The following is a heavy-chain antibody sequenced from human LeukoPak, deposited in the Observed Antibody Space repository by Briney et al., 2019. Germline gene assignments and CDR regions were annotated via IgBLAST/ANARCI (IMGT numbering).Heavy chain of an antibody. CDR2: IYYDGRT. CDR1: GVSINSYY. Sequence: SETLSLTCAVSGVSINSYYWTWIRQSPGKGLEWIGYIYYDGRTSYNPSLRSRVTIASDTSKNQFSLSAADTAVYYCSRVGATAVVTPALNRAIHPFDYWGQGTLVTVSS. V-gene: IGHV4-59*01. D-gene: IGHD4-23*01. CDR3: SRVGATAVVTPALNRAIHPFDY. J-gene: IGHJ4*02.